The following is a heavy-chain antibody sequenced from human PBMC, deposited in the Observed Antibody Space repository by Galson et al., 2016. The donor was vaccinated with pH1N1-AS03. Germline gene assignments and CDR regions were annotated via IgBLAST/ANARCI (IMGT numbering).Heavy chain of an antibody. V-gene: IGHV1-2*04. Sequence: LEWMGWINPNNGVTNYAQKFEAWVTMTGDTSISTAYLELYGLKSDDTAVYYCARDPRGPCSSATCATTYYFDMDVWGQGTTVIVSS. D-gene: IGHD1-26*01. J-gene: IGHJ6*02. CDR2: INPNNGVT. CDR3: ARDPRGPCSSATCATTYYFDMDV.